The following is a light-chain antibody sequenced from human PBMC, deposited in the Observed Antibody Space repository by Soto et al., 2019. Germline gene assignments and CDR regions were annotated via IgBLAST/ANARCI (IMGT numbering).Light chain of an antibody. CDR3: QQYGSSGT. CDR1: QSVSNNY. J-gene: IGKJ1*01. CDR2: GAS. Sequence: TLSLSPGERATLSCRASQSVSNNYLAWYQQKPGQAPRLLIYGASNRATGIPDRFSGSGSGTDFTLTISRLEPEDFAVYSCQQYGSSGTFGQGTKVDIK. V-gene: IGKV3-20*01.